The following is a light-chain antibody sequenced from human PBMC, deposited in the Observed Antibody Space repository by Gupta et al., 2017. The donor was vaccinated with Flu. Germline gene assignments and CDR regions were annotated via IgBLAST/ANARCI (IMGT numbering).Light chain of an antibody. CDR3: HQYKDWLT. J-gene: IGKJ2*01. CDR1: QNIGTN. Sequence: EIVMTQSPVILSVSPGERATLSCRASQNIGTNLAWYQLKPGQAPRLIIHGASTRHTDVPARFSGSGSGTEFTLTIRSLQSEDFAVYYCHQYKDWLTFGQGTKLEN. V-gene: IGKV3-15*01. CDR2: GAS.